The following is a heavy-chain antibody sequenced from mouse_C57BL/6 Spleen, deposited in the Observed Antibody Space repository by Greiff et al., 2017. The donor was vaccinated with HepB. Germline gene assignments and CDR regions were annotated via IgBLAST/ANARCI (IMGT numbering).Heavy chain of an antibody. CDR3: ARRGPAWFAY. CDR1: GYTFTSYW. Sequence: VQLQQLGAELVMPGASVKLSCKASGYTFTSYWMHWVKQRPGQGLEWIGEIDPSDSYTNYNQKFKGKSTLTVDKSSSTAYMQLSSLTSEDSAVYYCARRGPAWFAYWGQGTLVTVSA. V-gene: IGHV1-69*01. CDR2: IDPSDSYT. D-gene: IGHD3-3*01. J-gene: IGHJ3*01.